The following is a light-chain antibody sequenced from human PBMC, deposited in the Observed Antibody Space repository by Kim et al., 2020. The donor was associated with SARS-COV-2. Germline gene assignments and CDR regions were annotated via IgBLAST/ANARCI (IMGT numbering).Light chain of an antibody. J-gene: IGLJ3*02. Sequence: VSVSPGQPASITCSGDKLGDKYACWYQQKPGQSPVLVIYQAIKRPSGLPGRFSGSNAGNTATLTISGTQAMDEADYYCQAWDSRKVFGGGTQLTVL. CDR3: QAWDSRKV. CDR1: KLGDKY. CDR2: QAI. V-gene: IGLV3-1*01.